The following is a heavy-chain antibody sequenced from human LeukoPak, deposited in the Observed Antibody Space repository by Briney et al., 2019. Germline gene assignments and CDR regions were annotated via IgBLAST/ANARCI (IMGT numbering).Heavy chain of an antibody. D-gene: IGHD2-21*02. Sequence: PGGSLRLSCAASGFTFSSYAMSWVRQAPGKVLEWVSAISGSGGSTCYADSVKGRFTISRDNSKNTLYLQMNSLRAEDTAVYYCAKDGAAYCGGDCYLFDYWGQGTLVTVSS. V-gene: IGHV3-23*01. CDR3: AKDGAAYCGGDCYLFDY. J-gene: IGHJ4*02. CDR2: ISGSGGST. CDR1: GFTFSSYA.